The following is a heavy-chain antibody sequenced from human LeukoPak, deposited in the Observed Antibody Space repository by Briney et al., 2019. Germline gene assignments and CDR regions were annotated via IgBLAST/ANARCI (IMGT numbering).Heavy chain of an antibody. CDR2: IYPSGST. Sequence: KPSETLSLTCTVSSGSLSSFYWNWIRQPAGKGLEWVGRIYPSGSTDYNAPLKSRVTMSVDTSKKQFSLKLNSVTAADTAVYYCARSSGHDFDYWGQGILVTVSS. D-gene: IGHD5-12*01. V-gene: IGHV4-4*07. CDR1: SGSLSSFY. CDR3: ARSSGHDFDY. J-gene: IGHJ4*02.